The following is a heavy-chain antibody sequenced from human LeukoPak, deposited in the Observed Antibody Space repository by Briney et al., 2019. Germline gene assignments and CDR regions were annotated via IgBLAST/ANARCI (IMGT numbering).Heavy chain of an antibody. J-gene: IGHJ4*02. CDR3: ASDFDIAAAGIGSYFDH. V-gene: IGHV3-30*04. D-gene: IGHD6-13*01. Sequence: GGSLRLSCAVSGFSFSSHAMHWVRQAPGKGLEWVAVISYDGSNKYYADSVKGRFTISRDTSKNTLDLQMNSLRGEDTAVYYCASDFDIAAAGIGSYFDHWGQGTLVTVSS. CDR1: GFSFSSHA. CDR2: ISYDGSNK.